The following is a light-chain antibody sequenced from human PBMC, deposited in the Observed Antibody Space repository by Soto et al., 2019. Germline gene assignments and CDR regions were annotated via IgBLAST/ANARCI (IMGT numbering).Light chain of an antibody. CDR2: DTN. V-gene: IGLV1-51*01. J-gene: IGLJ2*01. Sequence: QSVLTQPPSVSAAPGQTVTISCSGSGSNIGKNDVSWYLQLPGAAHKLLIFDTNKRPSGIPDRFSGSKSGTSATLGSTGLQTGYEADYFCGTWDTRLSVVVFGGGTKLTVL. CDR1: GSNIGKND. CDR3: GTWDTRLSVVV.